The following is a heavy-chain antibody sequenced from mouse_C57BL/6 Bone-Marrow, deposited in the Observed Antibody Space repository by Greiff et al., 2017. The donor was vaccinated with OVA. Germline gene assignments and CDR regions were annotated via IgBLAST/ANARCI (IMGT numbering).Heavy chain of an antibody. V-gene: IGHV1-59*01. Sequence: QVQLQQPGAELVRPGPSVKLSCKASGYTFTSYWMHWVKQRPGQGLEWIGVIDPSDSYTNYNQKFKGKATLTVDTSSSTAYMQLSSLTSEDSAVYYCARGDYGNYFYAMDYWGQGTSVTVSS. CDR3: ARGDYGNYFYAMDY. CDR2: IDPSDSYT. D-gene: IGHD2-1*01. J-gene: IGHJ4*01. CDR1: GYTFTSYW.